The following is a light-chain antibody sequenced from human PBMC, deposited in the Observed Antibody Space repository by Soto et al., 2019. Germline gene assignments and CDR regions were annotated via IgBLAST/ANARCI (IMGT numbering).Light chain of an antibody. Sequence: QAVVTQEPSLTVSPGGTVTLTCDSSTGPVTSGHWPYWLQQKPGQAPRTLIYDTSKKHSWTPARFSGSLLGGKAALTLSGAQPEDEADYYCAAWDDSLNGFVFGTGTKVTVL. CDR3: AAWDDSLNGFV. CDR2: DTS. CDR1: TGPVTSGHW. V-gene: IGLV7-46*01. J-gene: IGLJ1*01.